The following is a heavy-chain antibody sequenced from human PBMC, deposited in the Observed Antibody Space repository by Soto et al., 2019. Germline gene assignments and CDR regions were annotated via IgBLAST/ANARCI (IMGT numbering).Heavy chain of an antibody. CDR1: GGSISSGDDY. J-gene: IGHJ4*02. CDR2: IYSSGST. CDR3: ARADSSRRLLDY. Sequence: HVQLQESGPGLVKPSETLSLTCTVSGGSISSGDDYWSWILQHPGKGLEWIGYIYSSGSTYYTPSLKSRVTMSMDTSKNQFALKLTSVAAADTAMYYCARADSSRRLLDYWGQGTLVTVSS. V-gene: IGHV4-30-4*01. D-gene: IGHD6-13*01.